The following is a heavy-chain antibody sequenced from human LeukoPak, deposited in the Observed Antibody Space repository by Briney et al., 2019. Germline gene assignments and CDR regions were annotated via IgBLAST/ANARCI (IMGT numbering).Heavy chain of an antibody. J-gene: IGHJ3*02. D-gene: IGHD6-13*01. V-gene: IGHV1-69*13. CDR2: IIPIFGTA. CDR1: GGTFSSYA. CDR3: ARYSSSWYGDAFDI. Sequence: ASVKVSCKASGGTFSSYAISWVRQAPGQGLEWMGGIIPIFGTANYAQKFQGRVTITADESTSTAYMELSSLRSEDTAVYYCARYSSSWYGDAFDIWGQGTMVTVSS.